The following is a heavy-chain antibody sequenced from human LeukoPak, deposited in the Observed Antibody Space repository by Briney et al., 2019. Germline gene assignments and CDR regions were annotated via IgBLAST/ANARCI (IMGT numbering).Heavy chain of an antibody. CDR2: IYPRDGST. V-gene: IGHV1-46*01. D-gene: IGHD4-17*01. CDR1: GYTFTSNY. J-gene: IGHJ4*02. Sequence: ASVKVSCKASGYTFTSNYIHWVRQAPGQGLEWMGMIYPRDGSTSYAQKFQGRVTMTRDTSTSTVYMELSSLRSEDTAVYYCARGPNSYGDLDYWGQGTLVTVSS. CDR3: ARGPNSYGDLDY.